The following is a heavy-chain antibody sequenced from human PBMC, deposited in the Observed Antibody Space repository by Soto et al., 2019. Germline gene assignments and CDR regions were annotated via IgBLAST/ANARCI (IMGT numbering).Heavy chain of an antibody. CDR2: IFPLTDIP. Sequence: QVQLVQSGTEVKKPGSSVKVSCKASGGTFRNYPINWVRQAPGQGLEWMGSIFPLTDIPDYAQNFQARLTISEDKSTSTAYMELSSLPSDDTAMYFCARGPLVVLNYFESWGQGTLVTVSS. CDR1: GGTFRNYP. CDR3: ARGPLVVLNYFES. J-gene: IGHJ4*02. V-gene: IGHV1-69*02.